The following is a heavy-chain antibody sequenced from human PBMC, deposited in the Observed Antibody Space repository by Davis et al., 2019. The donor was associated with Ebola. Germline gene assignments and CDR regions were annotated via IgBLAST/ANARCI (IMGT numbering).Heavy chain of an antibody. D-gene: IGHD1-26*01. Sequence: PGGSLRLSCAASGFTFSSYAMTWVRQAPGKGLEWVSIISGSGANTYYADSVKGRFTISRDNSKNTLYLQMNSLRADDSAKYYCARDSLGARDYWGQGSLVTVSS. CDR3: ARDSLGARDY. J-gene: IGHJ4*02. V-gene: IGHV3-23*01. CDR1: GFTFSSYA. CDR2: ISGSGANT.